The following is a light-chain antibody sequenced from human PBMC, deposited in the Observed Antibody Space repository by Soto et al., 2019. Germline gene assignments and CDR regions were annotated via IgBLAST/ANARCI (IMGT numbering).Light chain of an antibody. CDR2: VVS. CDR1: TSDVGGYNY. CDR3: ISYTTSSTDV. J-gene: IGLJ1*01. Sequence: QSALTQPASVSGSPGQSITISCTGTTSDVGGYNYVSWYQQHPGKAPKLMISVVSNRPSGVSNRFSGSKSGNTASLTISGLQAEDEADYYCISYTTSSTDVFGTGTKVTVL. V-gene: IGLV2-14*01.